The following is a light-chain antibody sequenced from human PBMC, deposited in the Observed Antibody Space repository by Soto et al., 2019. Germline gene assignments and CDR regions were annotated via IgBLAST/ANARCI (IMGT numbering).Light chain of an antibody. V-gene: IGKV1-5*03. CDR2: KAS. CDR1: QSISTW. CDR3: QQYSSYSPWL. Sequence: DIQGAQSPSTLSASVGDRVTITCRASQSISTWLAWYQHKPGTAPKLLIYKASTLDRGVSSRFSGSGSETEFTLTISSLQPEDSATYYCQQYSSYSPWLFGQGTKVEI. J-gene: IGKJ1*01.